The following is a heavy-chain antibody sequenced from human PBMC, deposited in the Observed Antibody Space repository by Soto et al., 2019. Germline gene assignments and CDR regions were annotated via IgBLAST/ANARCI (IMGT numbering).Heavy chain of an antibody. J-gene: IGHJ4*02. Sequence: PGGSLRISCAASGFTFSRYSMSWVRQGPGKGLEEVSAISGSGGSTYYADSVKGRFTISRDNSKNTLYLQMNGLRAEDTAVYYCAKDHHNSSGWYGGFDYWGQGTLVTVSS. CDR1: GFTFSRYS. V-gene: IGHV3-23*01. D-gene: IGHD6-19*01. CDR3: AKDHHNSSGWYGGFDY. CDR2: ISGSGGST.